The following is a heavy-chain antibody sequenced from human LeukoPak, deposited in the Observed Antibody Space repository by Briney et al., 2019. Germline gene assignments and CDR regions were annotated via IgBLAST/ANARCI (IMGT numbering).Heavy chain of an antibody. D-gene: IGHD3-3*01. CDR1: GGSISSGDYY. CDR3: ARVKGIFRAFDI. J-gene: IGHJ3*02. Sequence: SETLSLTCTVSGGSISSGDYYWTWIRQPPGKGLEWIGCIYYSGSTYYNSSLRSRVSISVDTSKNQFSLKMRSVTAADTAVYYCARVKGIFRAFDIWGQGTTVIVSS. CDR2: IYYSGST. V-gene: IGHV4-30-4*08.